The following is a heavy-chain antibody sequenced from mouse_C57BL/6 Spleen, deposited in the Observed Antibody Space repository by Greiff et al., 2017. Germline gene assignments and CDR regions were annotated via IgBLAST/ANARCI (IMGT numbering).Heavy chain of an antibody. CDR2: IYPNSGGT. CDR1: GYTFTSYW. J-gene: IGHJ2*01. Sequence: QVQLKQPGAELVKPGASVNLSCKASGYTFTSYWMHWVKQRPGRGLEWIGRIYPNSGGTKYNEKFKGKATLTVDKPSSTAYMQLSSLTSEDSAVYYCARWRRYDYEGNYFDYWGQGTTLTVSS. CDR3: ARWRRYDYEGNYFDY. D-gene: IGHD2-4*01. V-gene: IGHV1-72*01.